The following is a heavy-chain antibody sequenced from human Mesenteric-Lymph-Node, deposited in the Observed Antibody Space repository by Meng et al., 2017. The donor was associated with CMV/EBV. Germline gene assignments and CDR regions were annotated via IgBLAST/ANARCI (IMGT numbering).Heavy chain of an antibody. J-gene: IGHJ5*02. Sequence: QVPLVQARAEVGKPGASVMVSCKASGYIFTDFYIHWVRQAPGQGLEWMGRINPNSGVSNSAQNFQGRVTMTRDTSISTAYMELGRLTSDDTAVYYCARDNVNPEGFDPWGQGTLVTVSS. V-gene: IGHV1-2*06. CDR3: ARDNVNPEGFDP. CDR2: INPNSGVS. D-gene: IGHD2/OR15-2a*01. CDR1: GYIFTDFY.